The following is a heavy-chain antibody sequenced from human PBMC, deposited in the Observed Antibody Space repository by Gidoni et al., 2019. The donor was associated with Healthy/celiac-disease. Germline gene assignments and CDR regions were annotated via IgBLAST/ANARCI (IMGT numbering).Heavy chain of an antibody. V-gene: IGHV3-23*01. CDR2: ISGIGGGT. D-gene: IGHD4-17*01. CDR3: ANSPCIYVDCYFDY. J-gene: IGHJ4*02. Sequence: EGQLLEAGGGLVQPGGSLRLSCAASGFTFSSHAMSWVPKEPGKGLEWFSRISGIGGGTYYADSVQGRFTISRDNSKNSLYLQMNSLRAEDTAVYYCANSPCIYVDCYFDYWGQGPLVTVSS. CDR1: GFTFSSHA.